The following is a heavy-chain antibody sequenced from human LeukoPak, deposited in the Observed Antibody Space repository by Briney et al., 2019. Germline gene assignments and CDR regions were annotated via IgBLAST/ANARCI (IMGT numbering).Heavy chain of an antibody. Sequence: GGSLRPSCVGSGFSFSDYALEWVRQPPGKGLEWVASITPKSDYIYYTPPVKGRFTISRDNARRSVYLQMNSLRADDTALYYCATMVGPRFGTYYFDFWGQGVQVTVSS. D-gene: IGHD3-16*01. CDR1: GFSFSDYA. CDR3: ATMVGPRFGTYYFDF. V-gene: IGHV3-21*01. CDR2: ITPKSDYI. J-gene: IGHJ4*01.